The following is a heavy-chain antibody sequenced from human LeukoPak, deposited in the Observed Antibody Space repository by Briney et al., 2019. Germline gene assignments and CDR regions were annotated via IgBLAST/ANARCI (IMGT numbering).Heavy chain of an antibody. V-gene: IGHV4-4*02. Sequence: SGTLSLTCAVSGGSISGSNWWSWVRQPPGKGLEWIGEIYHSGSTNYNPSLKSRVTISVDKSKNQFSLKLSSVTAADTAVYYCARVRYCSGGSCPLFDYWGQGTLVTVSS. D-gene: IGHD2-15*01. J-gene: IGHJ4*02. CDR3: ARVRYCSGGSCPLFDY. CDR1: GGSISGSNW. CDR2: IYHSGST.